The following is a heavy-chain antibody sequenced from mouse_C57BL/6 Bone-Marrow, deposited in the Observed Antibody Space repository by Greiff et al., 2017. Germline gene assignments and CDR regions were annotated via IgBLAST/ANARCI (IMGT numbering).Heavy chain of an antibody. CDR1: GHTFTDYY. D-gene: IGHD2-4*01. CDR3: ARLICYDKGFAY. J-gene: IGHJ3*01. CDR2: INPNNGGT. V-gene: IGHV1-26*01. Sequence: EVQLQQSGPELVKPGASVKLSCKASGHTFTDYYMNWVKQSHGKSLEWIGDINPNNGGTSYNQKFKGKATLTVAKSSSAAYMELRSLTSEDSAVYYCARLICYDKGFAYWGQGTLVTVSA.